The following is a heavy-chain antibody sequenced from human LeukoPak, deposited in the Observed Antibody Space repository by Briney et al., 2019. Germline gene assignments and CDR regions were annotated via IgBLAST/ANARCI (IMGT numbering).Heavy chain of an antibody. D-gene: IGHD2-2*01. V-gene: IGHV4-39*01. CDR3: ARHGAQLLYYFDY. Sequence: PSETLSLTCTVSGGSISRSRYSWGWIRQPPGKGLEWIGSIAYGGTTYYNPSLKSRVTISVDTSNNQLSLKLRSVTAADTALYYCARHGAQLLYYFDYWGQGTLVTVSS. CDR1: GGSISRSRYS. J-gene: IGHJ4*02. CDR2: IAYGGTT.